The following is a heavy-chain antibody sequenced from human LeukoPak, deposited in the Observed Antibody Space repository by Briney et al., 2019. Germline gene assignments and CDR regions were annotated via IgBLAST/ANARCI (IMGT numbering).Heavy chain of an antibody. V-gene: IGHV4-30-4*01. J-gene: IGHJ5*02. Sequence: SETLSLTCTVSGGSISSGDYHWSWIRQPPGKGLEWIAYMYYSGSTYYNPSLKSRVTMSADTSKNQLSLKLSSVTAADTAVYYCARPYYYDSRIDPWGQGILVTVSS. CDR3: ARPYYYDSRIDP. CDR2: MYYSGST. CDR1: GGSISSGDYH. D-gene: IGHD3-22*01.